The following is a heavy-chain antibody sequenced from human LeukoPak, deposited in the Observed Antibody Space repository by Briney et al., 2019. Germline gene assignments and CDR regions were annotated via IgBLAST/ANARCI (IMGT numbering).Heavy chain of an antibody. J-gene: IGHJ4*02. D-gene: IGHD3-9*01. Sequence: GGSLRLSCAASGFTFSSYWMSWVRQAPGKGLEWVANIKQDGSEKYYVDSVKGRFTISRDNAKNSLYLQMNILRAEDTAVYYCARDFTYYDILTGYYPPASYFDYWGQGTLVTVSS. CDR1: GFTFSSYW. CDR3: ARDFTYYDILTGYYPPASYFDY. V-gene: IGHV3-7*01. CDR2: IKQDGSEK.